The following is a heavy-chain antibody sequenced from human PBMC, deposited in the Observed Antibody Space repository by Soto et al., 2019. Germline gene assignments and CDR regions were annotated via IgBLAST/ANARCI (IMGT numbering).Heavy chain of an antibody. Sequence: QVQLQESGPGLVKPSQTLSLTCTVSGGSISSGDYYWSWIRQPPGKGLEWIGYIYYSGSTYYNPSLKSRVTISVDTSKNQISRKLSSVTAADTAVYYGARSPKGTNFDYWGQGTLVTVSS. V-gene: IGHV4-30-4*01. CDR3: ARSPKGTNFDY. J-gene: IGHJ4*02. CDR2: IYYSGST. CDR1: GGSISSGDYY. D-gene: IGHD2-8*01.